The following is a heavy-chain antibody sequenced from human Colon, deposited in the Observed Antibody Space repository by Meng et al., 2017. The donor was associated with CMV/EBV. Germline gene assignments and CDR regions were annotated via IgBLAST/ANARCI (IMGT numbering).Heavy chain of an antibody. J-gene: IGHJ4*02. CDR3: ASLSGGDFDY. Sequence: QVLLVQCGAEVKKPGASVKASCKASGYTFTGYFMYWVRQAPGQGLEWLGVINPITGGTNYAQKFQGRVTMTRDTSMNTAYMELSRLRSDDTAVYYCASLSGGDFDYWGQGTLVTVSS. CDR2: INPITGGT. V-gene: IGHV1-2*02. D-gene: IGHD1-26*01. CDR1: GYTFTGYF.